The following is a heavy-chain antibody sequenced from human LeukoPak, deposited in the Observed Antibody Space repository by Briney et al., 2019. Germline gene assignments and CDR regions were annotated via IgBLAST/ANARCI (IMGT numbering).Heavy chain of an antibody. V-gene: IGHV3-21*01. CDR2: ISSSSSYI. J-gene: IGHJ4*02. Sequence: GGSLRLSCAASGFTFSSYSMNWVRQAPGKGLEWVSSISSSSSYIYYADSVKGRFTISRDNAKNSLYLQMNSLRAEDTAVYYCARVGGSYDPDNDYWGQGTLVTVSS. CDR3: ARVGGSYDPDNDY. D-gene: IGHD1-26*01. CDR1: GFTFSSYS.